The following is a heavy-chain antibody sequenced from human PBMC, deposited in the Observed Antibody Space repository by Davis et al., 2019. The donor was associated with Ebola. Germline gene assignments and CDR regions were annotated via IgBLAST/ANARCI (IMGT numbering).Heavy chain of an antibody. Sequence: GESLKISCAASGFTFSDSPIHWVRQAPGKGLEWVSYISSRSATIHYADSVRGRFTVSRDNAKNSLYLQMNSLRDEDTAVYYCARSLGDIVLVPAALVPDYWGQGTLVTVSS. CDR1: GFTFSDSP. D-gene: IGHD2-2*01. J-gene: IGHJ4*02. V-gene: IGHV3-48*02. CDR3: ARSLGDIVLVPAALVPDY. CDR2: ISSRSATI.